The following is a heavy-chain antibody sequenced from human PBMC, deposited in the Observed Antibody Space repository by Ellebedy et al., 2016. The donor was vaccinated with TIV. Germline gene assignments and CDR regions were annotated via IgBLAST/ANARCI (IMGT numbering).Heavy chain of an antibody. CDR2: IYSNGKT. CDR1: GFTVSSNY. J-gene: IGHJ4*01. V-gene: IGHV3-53*01. D-gene: IGHD6-19*01. CDR3: AKGGGSGWYMYLIDY. Sequence: PGGSLRLSCSVSGFTVSSNYLSWVRQAPGEGLEWVSVIYSNGKTFYANSVKGRFTISRDNSKNTLYLQMNSLRVEDAAIYYCAKGGGSGWYMYLIDYWGHGTLVTVSS.